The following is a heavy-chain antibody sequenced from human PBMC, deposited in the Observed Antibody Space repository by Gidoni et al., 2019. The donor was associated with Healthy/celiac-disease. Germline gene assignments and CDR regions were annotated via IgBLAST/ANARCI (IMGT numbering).Heavy chain of an antibody. CDR1: GFTFTRST. J-gene: IGHJ2*01. D-gene: IGHD2-2*01. CDR3: AADGYCSSTSCYYWYFDL. Sequence: QMQLVQSGPEVTKPGTSVKVSCQASGFTFTRSTVQWVRQARGQRLEWIGWIVVGSGNTNYAQKFQERVTITRDMSTSTAYMELSSLRSEDTAVYYCAADGYCSSTSCYYWYFDLWGRGTLVTVSS. V-gene: IGHV1-58*01. CDR2: IVVGSGNT.